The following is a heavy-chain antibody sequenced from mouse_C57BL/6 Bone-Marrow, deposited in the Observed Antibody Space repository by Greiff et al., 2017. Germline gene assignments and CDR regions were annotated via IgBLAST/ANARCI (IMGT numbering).Heavy chain of an antibody. CDR3: AKLRRAY. J-gene: IGHJ3*01. D-gene: IGHD2-4*01. Sequence: EVQLQQSGPVLVKPGASVKMSCKASGYTFTDYYMNWVKQSHGRSLEWIGVINPYNGCTSFNQKLKGKATLTVDKSSSTAYMELNSLTSEYSAVYYCAKLRRAYWGQGTLVTVSA. CDR1: GYTFTDYY. CDR2: INPYNGCT. V-gene: IGHV1-19*01.